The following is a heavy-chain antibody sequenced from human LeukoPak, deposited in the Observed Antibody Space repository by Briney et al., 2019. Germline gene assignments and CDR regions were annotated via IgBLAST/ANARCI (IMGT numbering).Heavy chain of an antibody. CDR1: GGTFSSYA. D-gene: IGHD4-11*01. J-gene: IGHJ3*02. CDR2: IIPIFGTA. CDR3: ARDPGPGTTVFDI. V-gene: IGHV1-69*05. Sequence: WASVKVSCKASGGTFSSYAISWVRQAPGQGLEWMGGIIPIFGTANYAQKFQGRVTITTDESTSTAYMELSSLRSEDTAVYYCARDPGPGTTVFDIWGQGTMVTVSS.